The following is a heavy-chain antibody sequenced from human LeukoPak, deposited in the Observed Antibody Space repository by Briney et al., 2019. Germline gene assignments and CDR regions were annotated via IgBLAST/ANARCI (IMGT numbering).Heavy chain of an antibody. V-gene: IGHV3-11*04. Sequence: GGSLRLSCAASGFTFSDYYMSWIRQAPGKGLEWVSYISSSGSTIYYADSVKGRFTISRDNAKKSLYLQMNSLRAEDTAVYYCARDQSGAYCSSTSCYENYYYYYMDVWGKGTTVTVSS. CDR2: ISSSGSTI. CDR3: ARDQSGAYCSSTSCYENYYYYYMDV. J-gene: IGHJ6*03. D-gene: IGHD2-2*01. CDR1: GFTFSDYY.